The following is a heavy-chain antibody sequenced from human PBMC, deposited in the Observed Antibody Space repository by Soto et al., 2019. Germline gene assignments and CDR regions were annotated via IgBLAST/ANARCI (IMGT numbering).Heavy chain of an antibody. V-gene: IGHV3-33*01. J-gene: IGHJ6*03. D-gene: IGHD6-19*01. CDR2: IWYDGSNQ. CDR3: ARAVLAVATLGDPYYMDV. Sequence: GGSLRLSCAASGFTFRTYGVHWVRQAPGKGLEWVALIWYDGSNQYYADSVKGRFTISRDNSKNTLYLQMNSLGAGDTVVYYCARAVLAVATLGDPYYMDVWGKGTTVTAP. CDR1: GFTFRTYG.